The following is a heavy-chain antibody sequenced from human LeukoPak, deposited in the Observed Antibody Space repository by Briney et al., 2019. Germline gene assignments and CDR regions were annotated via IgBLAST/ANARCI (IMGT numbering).Heavy chain of an antibody. D-gene: IGHD2-21*01. J-gene: IGHJ4*02. CDR1: VYTFGNAY. CDR3: ITPLPYSAQ. V-gene: IGHV3-15*07. CDR2: IKPKTDGETT. Sequence: GGSLRLSCAASVYTFGNAYMNWVRQAPWKGLEWVGRIKPKTDGETTEYAAPVKDRFSISRDDSKSMMYLQMNSLETEDTAVYYCITPLPYSAQGGQGTLVTVSS.